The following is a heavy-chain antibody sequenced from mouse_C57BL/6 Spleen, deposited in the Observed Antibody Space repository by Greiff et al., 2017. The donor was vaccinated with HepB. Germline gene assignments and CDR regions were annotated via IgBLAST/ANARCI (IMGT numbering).Heavy chain of an antibody. V-gene: IGHV1-52*01. Sequence: VQLQQPGAELVRPGSSVKLSCKASGYTFTSYWMHWVKQRPIHGLEWIGNIDPSDSETHYNQKFKDKATLTVDKSSSTAYMQLSSLTSEDSAVYYCARSPYCSKDAMDYWGQGTSVTVSS. CDR3: ARSPYCSKDAMDY. CDR2: IDPSDSET. CDR1: GYTFTSYW. D-gene: IGHD2-5*01. J-gene: IGHJ4*01.